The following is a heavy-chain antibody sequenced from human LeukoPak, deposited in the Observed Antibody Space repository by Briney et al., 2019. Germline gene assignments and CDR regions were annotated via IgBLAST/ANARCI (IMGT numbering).Heavy chain of an antibody. V-gene: IGHV3-33*01. D-gene: IGHD3-22*01. CDR3: AREKTYYYDSSGYNDAFDI. J-gene: IGHJ3*02. CDR1: GFTFSSYG. Sequence: GGSLRLSCAASGFTFSSYGMHWVRQAPGKGLEWVAVIWYDGSNKYYADSVKGRFTISRDNSKNTLYLQMNSLRAEDTAVYYCAREKTYYYDSSGYNDAFDIWGQGTMVTVSS. CDR2: IWYDGSNK.